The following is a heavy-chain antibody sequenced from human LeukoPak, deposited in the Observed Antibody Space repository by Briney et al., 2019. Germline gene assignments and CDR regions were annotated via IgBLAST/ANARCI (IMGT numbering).Heavy chain of an antibody. CDR2: INTDGSST. CDR1: GFTFSHYW. D-gene: IGHD3-10*01. Sequence: PEGSLRLSCAASGFTFSHYWMHWVRQAPGKGLVWVSRINTDGSSTTYADSVKGRFTISRDNAKDTLFLQMDSLRADDTAVYFCVRYRNYGSGSPYGYYDYWGQGVLVTVTS. J-gene: IGHJ4*02. V-gene: IGHV3-74*01. CDR3: VRYRNYGSGSPYGYYDY.